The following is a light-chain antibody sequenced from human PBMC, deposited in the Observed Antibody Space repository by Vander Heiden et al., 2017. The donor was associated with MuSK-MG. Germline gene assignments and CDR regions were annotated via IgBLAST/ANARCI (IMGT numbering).Light chain of an antibody. CDR2: DES. CDR3: QVWDTSSDHVI. CDR1: NIGSES. V-gene: IGLV3-21*02. Sequence: SYVLTPPPSVSVAPGQTVTITCGGNNIGSESVHWYQQKPGQAPVLVVYDESDRPSGIPERFSGSNSGNTATLTISRVEAGDEADYYCQVWDTSSDHVIFGGGTKLTVL. J-gene: IGLJ2*01.